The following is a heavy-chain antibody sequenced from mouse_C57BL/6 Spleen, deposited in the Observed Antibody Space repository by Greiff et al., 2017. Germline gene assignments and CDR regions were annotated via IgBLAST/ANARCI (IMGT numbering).Heavy chain of an antibody. Sequence: EVKVVESGPELVKPGASVKISCKASGYSFTDYNMNWVKQSNGKSLEWIGVINPNYGTTSYNQKFKGKATLTVDQSSSTAYMQLNSLTSEDSAVYYCARERDYGSSQFAYWGQGTLVTVSA. D-gene: IGHD1-1*01. CDR1: GYSFTDYN. V-gene: IGHV1-39*01. CDR2: INPNYGTT. CDR3: ARERDYGSSQFAY. J-gene: IGHJ3*01.